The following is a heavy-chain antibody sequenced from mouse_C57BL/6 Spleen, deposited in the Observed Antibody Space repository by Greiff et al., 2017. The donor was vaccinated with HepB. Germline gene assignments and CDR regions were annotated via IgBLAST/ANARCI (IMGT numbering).Heavy chain of an antibody. J-gene: IGHJ4*01. V-gene: IGHV5-16*01. CDR1: GFTFSDYY. D-gene: IGHD2-10*01. Sequence: EVMLVESEGGLVQPGSSMKLSCTASGFTFSDYYMAWVRQVPEKGLEWVANINYDGSSTYYLDSLKSRFIISRDNAKNILYLQMSSLKSEDTATYYCARTLLDYAMDYWGQGTSVTVSS. CDR2: INYDGSST. CDR3: ARTLLDYAMDY.